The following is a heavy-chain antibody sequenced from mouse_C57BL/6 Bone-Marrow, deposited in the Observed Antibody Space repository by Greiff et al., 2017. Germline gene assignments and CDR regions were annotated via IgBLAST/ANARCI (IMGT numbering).Heavy chain of an antibody. D-gene: IGHD1-1*01. J-gene: IGHJ2*01. Sequence: VQLQQSGAELVKPGASVKMSCKASGYTFTSYWITWVKQRPGQGLEWIGDIYPGSGSTNYNEKFKSKATLTVDTSSSPAYMQLRSLTSEDSAVYYCARDYDGSSYLYYFDYWGQGTTLTVSS. CDR2: IYPGSGST. V-gene: IGHV1-55*01. CDR1: GYTFTSYW. CDR3: ARDYDGSSYLYYFDY.